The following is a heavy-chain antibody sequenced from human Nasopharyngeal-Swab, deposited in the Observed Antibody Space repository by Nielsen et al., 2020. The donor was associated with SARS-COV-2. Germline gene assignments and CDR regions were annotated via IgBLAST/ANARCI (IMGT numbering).Heavy chain of an antibody. CDR1: GDSTNSYY. J-gene: IGHJ5*02. CDR3: ARGFDP. Sequence: GSLRLSCSVSGDSTNSYYCHWIRQAPGKGLEWIGYVHYSGNTNYNPSLKSRVTISVDTSKNQFSLKVTSVTAADTAVYYCARGFDPWGQGTLVTVSS. V-gene: IGHV4-59*08. CDR2: VHYSGNT.